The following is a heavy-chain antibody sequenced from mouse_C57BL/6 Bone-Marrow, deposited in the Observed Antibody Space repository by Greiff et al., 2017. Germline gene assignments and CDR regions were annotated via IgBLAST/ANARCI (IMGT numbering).Heavy chain of an antibody. V-gene: IGHV14-2*01. J-gene: IGHJ4*01. CDR1: GFNINDYY. CDR3: ARELDYAMDN. Sequence: DVHLVESGAELVKPGSSVKLSCTASGFNINDYYMHWVKQRTEQGLEWIGRIDPADGETQYAPKFQGKATITADTSSNTAYLQLSSLTSEDTAVYYCARELDYAMDNGAQGTSVTVSS. CDR2: IDPADGET. D-gene: IGHD4-1*01.